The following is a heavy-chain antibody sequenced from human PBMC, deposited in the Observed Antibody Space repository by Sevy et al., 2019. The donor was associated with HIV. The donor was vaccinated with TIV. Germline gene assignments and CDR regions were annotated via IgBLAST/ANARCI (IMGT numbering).Heavy chain of an antibody. CDR3: ARDGREVGATLKDYYYYYYMDV. CDR2: IWYDGSNK. Sequence: GGSLRLSCAASGFTFSSYGMHWVRQAPGKGLEWLAVIWYDGSNKYYADSVKGRFTISRDNSKNTLYLQMNSLRAEDTAVYYCARDGREVGATLKDYYYYYYMDVWGKGTTVTVSS. D-gene: IGHD1-26*01. V-gene: IGHV3-33*01. CDR1: GFTFSSYG. J-gene: IGHJ6*03.